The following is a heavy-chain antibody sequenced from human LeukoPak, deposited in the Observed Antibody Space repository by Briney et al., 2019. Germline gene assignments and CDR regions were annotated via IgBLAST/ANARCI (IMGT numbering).Heavy chain of an antibody. V-gene: IGHV3-21*01. Sequence: GGSLRLSCAASGFTFSSYSMNWVRQAPGKGLEWVSSISSSSSYIYYADSVKGRFTISRDNAKNSLYLQMNSLRAEDTAVYYCARDREYYYDSSGYYYWGQGTLVTVSS. D-gene: IGHD3-22*01. CDR3: ARDREYYYDSSGYYY. CDR1: GFTFSSYS. J-gene: IGHJ4*02. CDR2: ISSSSSYI.